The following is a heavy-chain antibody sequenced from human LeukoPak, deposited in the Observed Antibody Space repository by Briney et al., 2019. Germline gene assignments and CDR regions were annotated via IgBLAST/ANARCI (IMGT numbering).Heavy chain of an antibody. V-gene: IGHV4-34*01. CDR1: GGSFSGYY. J-gene: IGHJ6*03. Sequence: SETLSLTCAVYGGSFSGYYWSWIRQPPGKGLEWIGEINHSGSTNYNPSLKSRVTISVDTSKNQFSLKLSSVTAADTAVYYCARLTKNDSGSYRFGKKKRGYMDGWAKGPRSPSP. CDR3: ARLTKNDSGSYRFGKKKRGYMDG. D-gene: IGHD3-10*01. CDR2: INHSGST.